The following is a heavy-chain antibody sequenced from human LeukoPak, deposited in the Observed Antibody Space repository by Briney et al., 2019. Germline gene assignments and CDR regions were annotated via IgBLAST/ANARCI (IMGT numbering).Heavy chain of an antibody. CDR2: IYPGDSDT. V-gene: IGHV5-51*01. D-gene: IGHD3-10*01. Sequence: GESLKISCKGSGYSFTSYWSGWVRQMPGKGLEWMGIIYPGDSDTRYSPYFQGQVTISADKSISTAYLQWSSLKASDTAMYYCARSVDPPYGSGSSDAFDIWGQETMVTVYS. CDR3: ARSVDPPYGSGSSDAFDI. CDR1: GYSFTSYW. J-gene: IGHJ3*02.